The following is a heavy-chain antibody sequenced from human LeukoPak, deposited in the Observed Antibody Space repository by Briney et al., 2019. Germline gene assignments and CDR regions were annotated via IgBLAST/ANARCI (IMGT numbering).Heavy chain of an antibody. CDR3: AKYSGSYYYPPNWDS. Sequence: GGSLRLSCAASGFTFSRFWMHWVRQAPGKGLVWVSDINTDGSSTNYADSVKGRFTLSRDYPKNTLYLQMNSLRAEDTAVYFCAKYSGSYYYPPNWDSWGQGTLVAVSS. J-gene: IGHJ4*02. D-gene: IGHD1-26*01. CDR2: INTDGSST. V-gene: IGHV3-74*01. CDR1: GFTFSRFW.